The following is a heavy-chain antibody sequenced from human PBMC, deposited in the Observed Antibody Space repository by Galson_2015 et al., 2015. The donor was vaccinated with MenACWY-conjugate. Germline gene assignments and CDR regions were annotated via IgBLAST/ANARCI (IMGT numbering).Heavy chain of an antibody. CDR3: SYYYNGGFPDFDY. CDR2: IKSNTDGGTT. J-gene: IGHJ4*02. V-gene: IGHV3-15*01. CDR1: GFTFSKTW. D-gene: IGHD3-10*01. Sequence: SLRLSCAASGFTFSKTWMSWIRQAPGKGLGWVGRIKSNTDGGTTDYAAPVKGRFTISRDDSESTLYLQMSSLRTEDTGVYYCSYYYNGGFPDFDYWGQGTLVTVFS.